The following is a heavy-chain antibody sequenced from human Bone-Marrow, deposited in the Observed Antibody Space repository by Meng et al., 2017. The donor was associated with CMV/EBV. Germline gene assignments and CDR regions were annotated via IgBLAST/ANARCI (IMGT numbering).Heavy chain of an antibody. D-gene: IGHD3/OR15-3a*01. CDR2: IGRGGTS. CDR3: AKDHDPWTGYSFFDY. CDR1: CFTFYNYA. V-gene: IGHV3-23*01. Sequence: ASCFTFYNYAMSWVRQAPGKGLEWVSGIGRGGTSYYADSVEGRFTISRDNSKNTLLLHMRSLRAEDTAVYYCAKDHDPWTGYSFFDYWGQGNLVTVSS. J-gene: IGHJ4*02.